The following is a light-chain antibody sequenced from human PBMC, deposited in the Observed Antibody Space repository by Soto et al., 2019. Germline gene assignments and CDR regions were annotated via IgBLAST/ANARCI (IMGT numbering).Light chain of an antibody. CDR3: QQYSDWPIT. CDR2: GAS. CDR1: QSVTSN. J-gene: IGKJ4*01. V-gene: IGKV3-15*01. Sequence: EIVMTQSPATLSVSQGESATLSCRASQSVTSNYLAWYQQTPGQAPRLLIYGASTRATGIPARFSGSGSGTEFTLTICSLQSEDFAVYYCQQYSDWPITFGEGTKVDIK.